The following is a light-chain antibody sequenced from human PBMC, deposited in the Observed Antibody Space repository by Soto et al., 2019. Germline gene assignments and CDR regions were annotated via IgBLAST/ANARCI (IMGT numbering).Light chain of an antibody. CDR2: DVS. V-gene: IGLV2-14*01. Sequence: QSVLTQPASVSGSPGQSITISCTGTSSDVGGYNYVSWYQQHPVKAPKLMIYDVSNRPSGVSNRFSGSKSGNTASLTISGLQSEDEADYYCSSYTSSSTSWVVGGGTKLTVL. CDR1: SSDVGGYNY. CDR3: SSYTSSSTSWV. J-gene: IGLJ3*02.